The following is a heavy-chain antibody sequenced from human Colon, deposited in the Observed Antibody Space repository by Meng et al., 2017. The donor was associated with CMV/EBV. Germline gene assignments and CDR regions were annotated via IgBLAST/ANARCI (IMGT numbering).Heavy chain of an antibody. D-gene: IGHD4-11*01. Sequence: GESLKISCEVSGFNFRSSAMSWVRQAPGKGLEWVGRIKSKTDGGTTDYAAPVKGRFTISRDDSRNTLYLQMNSLKTEDTAVYYCTTAATVSLGAFDIWGQGTMVTVSS. J-gene: IGHJ3*02. CDR2: IKSKTDGGTT. V-gene: IGHV3-15*01. CDR3: TTAATVSLGAFDI. CDR1: GFNFRSSA.